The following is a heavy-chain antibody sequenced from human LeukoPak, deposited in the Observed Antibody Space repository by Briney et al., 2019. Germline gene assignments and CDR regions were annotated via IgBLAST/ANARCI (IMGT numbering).Heavy chain of an antibody. V-gene: IGHV4-39*07. CDR2: MFSRGNT. CDR1: GGSISSNNYY. J-gene: IGHJ5*02. CDR3: ARGLGMEWLGLWFDP. D-gene: IGHD6-19*01. Sequence: KPSETLSLTCTVSGGSISSNNYYWGWIRQPPGKGLEWIGSMFSRGNTYYNPSLKSRVTMSVDTSKNQFSLKLNSVTAADMAVYYCARGLGMEWLGLWFDPWGQGTLVTVAS.